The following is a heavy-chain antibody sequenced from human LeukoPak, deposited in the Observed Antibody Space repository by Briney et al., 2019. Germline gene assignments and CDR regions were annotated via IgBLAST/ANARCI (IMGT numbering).Heavy chain of an antibody. CDR1: GFTFSSYA. CDR2: ISYGGSNK. J-gene: IGHJ4*02. V-gene: IGHV3-30*04. CDR3: ARDLLTLPIAAAGAFDY. Sequence: GGSLRLSCAASGFTFSSYAMHWVRQAPGKGLEWVAVISYGGSNKYYADSVKGRFTISRDNSKNTLYLQMNSLRAEDTAVYYCARDLLTLPIAAAGAFDYWGQGTLVTVSS. D-gene: IGHD6-13*01.